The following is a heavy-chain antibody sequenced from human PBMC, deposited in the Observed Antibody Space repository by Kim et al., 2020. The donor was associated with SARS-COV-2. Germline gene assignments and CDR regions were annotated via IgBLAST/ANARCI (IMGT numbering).Heavy chain of an antibody. CDR2: INHSGST. Sequence: SETLSLTCAVYGGSFSGYYWSWIRQPPGKGLEWIGEINHSGSTNYNPSLKSRVTISVDTSKNQFSLKLSSVTAADTAVYYCARGEWLFAYYYYYGMDVWG. CDR1: GGSFSGYY. CDR3: ARGEWLFAYYYYYGMDV. D-gene: IGHD3-3*01. J-gene: IGHJ6*01. V-gene: IGHV4-34*01.